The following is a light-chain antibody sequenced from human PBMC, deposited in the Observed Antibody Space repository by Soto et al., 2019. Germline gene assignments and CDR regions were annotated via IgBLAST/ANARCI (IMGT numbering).Light chain of an antibody. V-gene: IGKV3-20*01. J-gene: IGKJ4*01. CDR3: QQYDVSPLT. CDR2: GAS. CDR1: QSLSSNS. Sequence: EVVLAQSPDTLSLSPGERATLSCRASQSLSSNSLAWYQQKPGQAPRLLVSGASSRAAGIADRFSGSGSGADFTLTISRLEPEEFAVYYCQQYDVSPLTFGGGTTVEI.